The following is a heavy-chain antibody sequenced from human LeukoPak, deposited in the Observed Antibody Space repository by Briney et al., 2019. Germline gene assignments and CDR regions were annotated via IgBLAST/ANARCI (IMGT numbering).Heavy chain of an antibody. CDR2: MSGGGGST. D-gene: IGHD6-13*01. V-gene: IGHV3-23*01. CDR1: GFTFSSYA. CDR3: AKEFSEAAGGTAYFAY. Sequence: PGGSLRLSCAASGFTFSSYAMSWVRQAPGKGLEWVSSMSGGGGSTYYADSVRGRFTISRDNSRNTLYLQMNSLRAEDTAVYYCAKEFSEAAGGTAYFAYWGQGTLVTVSS. J-gene: IGHJ4*02.